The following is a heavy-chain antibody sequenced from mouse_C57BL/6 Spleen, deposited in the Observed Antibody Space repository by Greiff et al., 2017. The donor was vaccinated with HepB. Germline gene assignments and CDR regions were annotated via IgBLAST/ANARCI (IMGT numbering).Heavy chain of an antibody. CDR1: GFTFSSYA. CDR3: AKEDGYPAWFAY. CDR2: ISDGGSYT. J-gene: IGHJ3*01. Sequence: DVKLVESGGGLVKPGGSLKLSCAASGFTFSSYAMSWVRQTPEKRLEWVATISDGGSYTYYPDNVKGRFTIYRDNAKNNLYLQMSHLKSEDTAMYYYAKEDGYPAWFAYWGQGTLVTVSA. V-gene: IGHV5-4*03. D-gene: IGHD2-3*01.